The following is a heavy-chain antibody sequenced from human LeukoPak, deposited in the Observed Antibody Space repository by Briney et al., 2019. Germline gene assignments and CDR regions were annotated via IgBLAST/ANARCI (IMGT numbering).Heavy chain of an antibody. J-gene: IGHJ4*02. Sequence: GGALRLSCAASGFTFGIYAMTWVRQAPGKGLQWVSAITGSGGSTYYADSVKGRFTISRDNSKNTLYLRMNGLRAEDTAVYYFATLPGGPNGYVCYGGEDYWGQGTLVTVSS. CDR2: ITGSGGST. V-gene: IGHV3-23*01. CDR1: GFTFGIYA. D-gene: IGHD5-12*01. CDR3: ATLPGGPNGYVCYGGEDY.